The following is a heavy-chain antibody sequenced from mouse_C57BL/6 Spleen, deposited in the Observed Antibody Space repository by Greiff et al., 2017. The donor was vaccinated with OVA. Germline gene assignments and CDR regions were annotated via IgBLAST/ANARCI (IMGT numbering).Heavy chain of an antibody. V-gene: IGHV14-2*01. CDR2: IDPEDGET. J-gene: IGHJ2*01. Sequence: EVMLVESGAELVKPGASVKLSCTASGFNIKDYYMHWVKQRTEQGLEWIGRIDPEDGETKYAPKFQGKATITADTSSNTAYLQLSSLTAEDTAVYYCARAFYGSSYYFDYWGQGTTLTVSS. CDR3: ARAFYGSSYYFDY. D-gene: IGHD1-1*01. CDR1: GFNIKDYY.